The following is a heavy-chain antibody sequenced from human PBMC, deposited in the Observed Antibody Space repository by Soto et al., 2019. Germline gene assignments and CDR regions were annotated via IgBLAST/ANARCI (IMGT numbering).Heavy chain of an antibody. J-gene: IGHJ5*02. V-gene: IGHV2-26*01. CDR2: IFSNDEK. Sequence: QVTLKESGPVLVNPTETLTLTCTVSGFSLSNTSMGVSWIRQPPGKALEWLAHIFSNDEKSYSTSLKSRLTLSKDTSKSQVVLSMTNMDPVDTATYYCTRIEKGSATYTWGQGTLVTVSS. CDR3: TRIEKGSATYT. CDR1: GFSLSNTSMG. D-gene: IGHD3-10*01.